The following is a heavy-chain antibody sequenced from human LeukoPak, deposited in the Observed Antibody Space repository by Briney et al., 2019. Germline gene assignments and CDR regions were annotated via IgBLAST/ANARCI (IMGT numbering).Heavy chain of an antibody. J-gene: IGHJ6*02. V-gene: IGHV4-59*02. CDR2: IYYSGST. CDR3: ARDRTFGGMDV. D-gene: IGHD3-16*01. CDR1: GFTVSNSF. Sequence: GSLRLSCAASGFTVSNSFMSWIRQPPGKGLEWIGYIYYSGSTNYNPSLKSRVTISVDTSKNQFSLKLSSVTAADTAVYYCARDRTFGGMDVWGQGTTVTVSS.